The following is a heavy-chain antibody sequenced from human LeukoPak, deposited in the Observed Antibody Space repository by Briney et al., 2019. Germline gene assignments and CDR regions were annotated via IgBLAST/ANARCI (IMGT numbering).Heavy chain of an antibody. J-gene: IGHJ4*02. Sequence: ASVKVSCKTSGYTFSDYYMHWVRQAPGQGLEWMGWIKPDSGGTTYAQKFQGRVTMTRDTSITTAYMELSSLRSDDTAVYYCARGDNSAWLSFDSWGQGTLVTVSS. D-gene: IGHD6-19*01. CDR3: ARGDNSAWLSFDS. CDR1: GYTFSDYY. V-gene: IGHV1-2*02. CDR2: IKPDSGGT.